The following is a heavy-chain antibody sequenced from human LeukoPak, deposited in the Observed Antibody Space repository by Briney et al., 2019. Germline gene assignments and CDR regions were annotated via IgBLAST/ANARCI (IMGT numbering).Heavy chain of an antibody. Sequence: KPGGSLRLSCVASGFSFSSYSMNWVRQAPGKGLEWVSSISMSNFYIYYADSVKGRFTISRDNAKNSLYLQMNSLRAEDTAVYYCARDPSPRTSYYYYYMDVWGKGTTVTVSS. CDR1: GFSFSSYS. J-gene: IGHJ6*03. CDR2: ISMSNFYI. V-gene: IGHV3-21*01. CDR3: ARDPSPRTSYYYYYMDV. D-gene: IGHD2-2*01.